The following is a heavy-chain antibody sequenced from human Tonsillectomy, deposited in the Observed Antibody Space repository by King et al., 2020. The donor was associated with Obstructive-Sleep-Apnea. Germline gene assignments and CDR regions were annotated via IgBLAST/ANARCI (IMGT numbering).Heavy chain of an antibody. V-gene: IGHV3-7*01. CDR2: IKEDGSQT. CDR1: GFTFSNYW. J-gene: IGHJ2*01. Sequence: VLLVESGGGLVQPGGSLRLSCVGSGFTFSNYWMSWARQAPGMGLAWVATIKEDGSQTHYVDSVKGRFSISRDNAKDSLYLQMNSLRAEDTAVYYCARSTVPYYYDVWGRGTLVTVSS. CDR3: ARSTVPYYYDV. D-gene: IGHD3-10*01.